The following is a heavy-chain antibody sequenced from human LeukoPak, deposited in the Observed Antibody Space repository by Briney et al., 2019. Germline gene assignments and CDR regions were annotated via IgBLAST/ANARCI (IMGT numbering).Heavy chain of an antibody. D-gene: IGHD3-22*01. V-gene: IGHV4-4*09. J-gene: IGHJ3*02. Sequence: SETLSLTCTVSGGSISSYYWSWIRQPPGKGLEWIGDVGHSGSADYNPSLKSRVTISVDTSKNQFSLKLSSVTAADTAVYFCARGPYSYDSSGAFDIWGQGTMVTVSS. CDR2: VGHSGSA. CDR1: GGSISSYY. CDR3: ARGPYSYDSSGAFDI.